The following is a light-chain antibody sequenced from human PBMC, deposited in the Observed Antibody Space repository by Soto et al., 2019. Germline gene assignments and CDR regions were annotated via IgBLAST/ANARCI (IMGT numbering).Light chain of an antibody. Sequence: EIVLTQSPATLSLSPGERATLSCRASQSISNFLAWFQQKPGQAPRLLINEASTRAAGVPARFSGSGSGTDFTLNSSSLEAEAFALYYWQYRFSWTFGQGTRVEI. J-gene: IGKJ1*01. CDR2: EAS. V-gene: IGKV3-11*01. CDR1: QSISNF. CDR3: QYRFSWT.